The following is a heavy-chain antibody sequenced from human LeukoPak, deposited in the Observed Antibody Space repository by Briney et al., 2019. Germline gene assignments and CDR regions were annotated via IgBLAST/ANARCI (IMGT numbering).Heavy chain of an antibody. CDR2: ISAYNGNT. V-gene: IGHV1-18*01. D-gene: IGHD5-18*01. J-gene: IGHJ3*02. Sequence: GASVKVSCKASGYTFTSYGISWERQAPGQGLEWMGWISAYNGNTNYAQKLQGRVTMTTDTSTSTAYMELRSLRSDDTAVYYCARDVVDTAMVTENDAFDIWGQGTMVTVSS. CDR1: GYTFTSYG. CDR3: ARDVVDTAMVTENDAFDI.